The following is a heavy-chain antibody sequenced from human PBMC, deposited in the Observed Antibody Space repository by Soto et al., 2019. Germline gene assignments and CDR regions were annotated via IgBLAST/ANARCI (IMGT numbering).Heavy chain of an antibody. CDR3: TTVDQAYYYDSSGYYIDYYYGMDV. CDR2: IKSKTDGGTT. J-gene: IGHJ6*02. Sequence: GGSLRLSCAASGFTFSNAWRNWVRQAPGKGLEWVGRIKSKTDGGTTDYAAPVKGRFTISRDDSKNTLYLQMNSLKTEDTAVYYCTTVDQAYYYDSSGYYIDYYYGMDVWGQGTTVTVSS. V-gene: IGHV3-15*07. D-gene: IGHD3-22*01. CDR1: GFTFSNAW.